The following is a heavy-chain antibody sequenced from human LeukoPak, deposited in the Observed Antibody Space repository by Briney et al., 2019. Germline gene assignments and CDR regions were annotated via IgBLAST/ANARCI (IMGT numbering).Heavy chain of an antibody. CDR2: INSDGSST. J-gene: IGHJ4*02. Sequence: GGSLRLSCAASGFTFSSYWMHWVRQAPGKGLVWVSRINSDGSSTSYADSVKGRFTISRDNSKNTLYLQMNSLRAEDTAVYYCAREHYYDSSGPFDYWGQGTLVTVSS. CDR1: GFTFSSYW. D-gene: IGHD3-22*01. V-gene: IGHV3-74*01. CDR3: AREHYYDSSGPFDY.